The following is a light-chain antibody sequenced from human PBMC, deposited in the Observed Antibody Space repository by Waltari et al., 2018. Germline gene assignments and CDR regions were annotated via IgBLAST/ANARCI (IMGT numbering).Light chain of an antibody. CDR2: STN. J-gene: IGLJ2*01. V-gene: IGLV8-61*01. CDR1: SGSVSISHY. CDR3: ALYMGGDIF. Sequence: QTVVPQEPSFSVSPGESVTLTWGLNSGSVSISHYGSWYQQTPGQAPRTLIYSTNTRSSGVPDRFSGSILGNKAALTSTGAQADDESDYHCALYMGGDIFFGGGTKLTVL.